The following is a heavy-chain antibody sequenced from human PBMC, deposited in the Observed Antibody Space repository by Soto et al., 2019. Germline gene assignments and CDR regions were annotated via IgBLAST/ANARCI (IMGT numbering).Heavy chain of an antibody. CDR3: ARGKEWEQPSNQYYVDY. J-gene: IGHJ4*02. CDR1: GRTFLISA. D-gene: IGHD1-26*01. V-gene: IGHV1-69*06. Sequence: QVQLVQSGAEVKTPGSSVRVSCKTAGRTFLISAIAWVRQAPGQGLEWMGGTIPILGTIHIAQNFQGRVNFTADRSTSTAYMDLFSLRSEDTATYFCARGKEWEQPSNQYYVDYWGQGSQVIVSS. CDR2: TIPILGTI.